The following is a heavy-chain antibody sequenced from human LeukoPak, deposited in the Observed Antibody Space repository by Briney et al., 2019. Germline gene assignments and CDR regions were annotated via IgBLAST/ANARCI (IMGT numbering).Heavy chain of an antibody. V-gene: IGHV4-59*01. CDR3: ARDQGSYDRRLDY. CDR1: GGSISNYY. CDR2: IYYSGSA. D-gene: IGHD3-3*01. J-gene: IGHJ4*02. Sequence: SETLSLTCSVSGGSISNYYWSWIRQPPGKGLEWIGSIYYSGSANYNPSLKSRVTILVDTSKNQFSLSLTSVTAADTALYYCARDQGSYDRRLDYWGQGTLVTVSS.